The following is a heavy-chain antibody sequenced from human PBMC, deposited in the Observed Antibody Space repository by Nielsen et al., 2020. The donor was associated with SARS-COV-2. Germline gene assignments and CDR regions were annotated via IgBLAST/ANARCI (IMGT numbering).Heavy chain of an antibody. CDR1: GGSITSYY. V-gene: IGHV4-59*08. D-gene: IGHD1-1*01. Sequence: SETLSLTCAVSGGSITSYYWSWIRQPPGKGPEFIGYIYDNGSTRYGPSLKTRVTISRDTSKNQCSPRLTSVTAADTAVYYCASLRRGRNNWFDVVLDHWGQGILVTVSS. CDR3: ASLRRGRNNWFDVVLDH. J-gene: IGHJ4*02. CDR2: IYDNGST.